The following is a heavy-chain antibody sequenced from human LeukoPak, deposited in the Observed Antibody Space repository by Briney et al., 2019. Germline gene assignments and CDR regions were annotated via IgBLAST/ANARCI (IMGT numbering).Heavy chain of an antibody. D-gene: IGHD6-13*01. CDR1: GFTFSSYS. Sequence: PGGSLRLSCAASGFTFSSYSMNWVRQAPGKGLEWVSAISGSGGSTYYADSVKGRFTISRDNSKNTLYLQMNSLRAEDTAVYYCAKDDEQQLDYWGQGTLVTVSS. V-gene: IGHV3-23*01. CDR2: ISGSGGST. J-gene: IGHJ4*02. CDR3: AKDDEQQLDY.